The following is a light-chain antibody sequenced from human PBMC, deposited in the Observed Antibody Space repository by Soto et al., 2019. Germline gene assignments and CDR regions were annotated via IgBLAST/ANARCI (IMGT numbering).Light chain of an antibody. CDR1: NIGSKS. Sequence: SYELTQPPSVSVAPGQTARITCGGHNIGSKSVHWYQQKPGQAPVLVVYDDSDRPSGIPERYSGSNSGNTASLTSSRVEDGDEADYYCQVWYSSSDHVVFGGGTKLTVL. CDR2: DDS. J-gene: IGLJ2*01. V-gene: IGLV3-21*02. CDR3: QVWYSSSDHVV.